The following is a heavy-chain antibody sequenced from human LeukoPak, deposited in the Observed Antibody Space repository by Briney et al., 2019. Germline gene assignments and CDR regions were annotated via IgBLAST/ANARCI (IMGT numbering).Heavy chain of an antibody. CDR1: GGSISSSSYY. Sequence: SETLSLTCTVSGGSISSSSYYWGWIRQPPGKGLEWIGSIYYSGSTYYNPSLKSRVTISVDTSKNQFSLKLSSVTAADTAVYYCARHLQPLTMVWGVQLFSVGNYYGMDVWGQGTTVTVSS. D-gene: IGHD3-10*01. CDR3: ARHLQPLTMVWGVQLFSVGNYYGMDV. V-gene: IGHV4-39*01. J-gene: IGHJ6*02. CDR2: IYYSGST.